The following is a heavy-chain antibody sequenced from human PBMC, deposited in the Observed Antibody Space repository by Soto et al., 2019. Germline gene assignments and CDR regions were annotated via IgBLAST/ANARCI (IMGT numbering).Heavy chain of an antibody. CDR3: ARRYGGNFDY. CDR2: MYHSGST. V-gene: IGHV4-30-2*01. D-gene: IGHD1-26*01. CDR1: GGSISRGGYS. Sequence: SETLSRTCAVSGGSISRGGYSWSWIRQPPGKGLEWIGYMYHSGSTYYNPSLKSRVTISIDRSKNQFSLKLSSVTAADTAVYYCARRYGGNFDYWGQGTLVTVS. J-gene: IGHJ4*02.